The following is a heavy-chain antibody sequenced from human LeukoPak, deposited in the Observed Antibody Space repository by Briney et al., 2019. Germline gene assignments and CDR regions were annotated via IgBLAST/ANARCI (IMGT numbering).Heavy chain of an antibody. CDR3: ARVRSTTRAYYYYGMDV. CDR2: IYYSGST. J-gene: IGHJ6*02. D-gene: IGHD2-2*01. V-gene: IGHV4-59*01. CDR1: GGSISSYY. Sequence: SETLSLTCTVSGGSISSYYWSWIRQPPGKGLEWIGYIYYSGSTNYNPSLKSRVTISVDTSKNQFSLKLSSVTAADTAVYCCARVRSTTRAYYYYGMDVWGQGTTVTVSS.